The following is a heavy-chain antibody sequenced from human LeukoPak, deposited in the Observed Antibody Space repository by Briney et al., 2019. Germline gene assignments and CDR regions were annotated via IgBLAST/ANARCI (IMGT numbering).Heavy chain of an antibody. Sequence: GGSLRLSCAASGFTFSRYSMNWVRQAPGKGLAWVSSISSSSSYIYYADSVTGRFTISRDNAKNSLYLQMNSLRAEDTAVYYCARDRPTVTTSDYWGQGTLVTVSS. CDR1: GFTFSRYS. D-gene: IGHD4-17*01. J-gene: IGHJ4*02. CDR2: ISSSSSYI. V-gene: IGHV3-21*01. CDR3: ARDRPTVTTSDY.